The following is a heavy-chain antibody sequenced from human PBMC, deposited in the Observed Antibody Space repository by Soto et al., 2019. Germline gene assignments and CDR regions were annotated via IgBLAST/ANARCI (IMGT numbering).Heavy chain of an antibody. D-gene: IGHD3-22*01. CDR1: GATLDTFINFG. CDR3: ARGAATKIVVVTYDALEM. V-gene: IGHV1-69*12. J-gene: IGHJ3*02. CDR2: IIPVFGTA. Sequence: QVQLVQSGAEVKKPGSSVKVSCKASGATLDTFINFGITWVRRAPGQGLEWMGGIIPVFGTAHYAQKFQGRLTISADGPTRTAYMELSSLTSEDTAVYYCARGAATKIVVVTYDALEMWGQGTMVTVSS.